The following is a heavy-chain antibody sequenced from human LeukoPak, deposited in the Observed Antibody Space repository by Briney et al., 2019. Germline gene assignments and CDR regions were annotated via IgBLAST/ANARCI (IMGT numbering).Heavy chain of an antibody. CDR1: GGSISSYY. CDR2: IYYSGST. V-gene: IGHV4-59*08. Sequence: SETLSLTCTVSGGSISSYYWSWIRQPPGKALEWIGYIYYSGSTNYNPSLTSRVTISVDTSKNQFSLKLSSVTAADTAVYYCARLQRFYDSSGYYYYYYGMDVWGQGTTVTVSS. J-gene: IGHJ6*02. CDR3: ARLQRFYDSSGYYYYYYGMDV. D-gene: IGHD3-22*01.